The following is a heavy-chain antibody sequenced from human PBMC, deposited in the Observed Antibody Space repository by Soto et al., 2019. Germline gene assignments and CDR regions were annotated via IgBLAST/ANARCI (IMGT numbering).Heavy chain of an antibody. CDR3: ARDRGGYDRLYYYHGMDV. Sequence: LRLSCAASGFTFSDYYMSWIRQAPGKGLEYISYISSSSGSTNYADSVKGRFTISRDNAKNSLYLQMSSLRAEDTAVYYCARDRGGYDRLYYYHGMDVWGQGTTVTVSS. D-gene: IGHD5-12*01. CDR2: ISSSSGST. J-gene: IGHJ6*02. CDR1: GFTFSDYY. V-gene: IGHV3-11*06.